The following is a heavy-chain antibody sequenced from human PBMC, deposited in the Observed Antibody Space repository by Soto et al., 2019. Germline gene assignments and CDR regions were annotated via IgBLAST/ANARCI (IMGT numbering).Heavy chain of an antibody. CDR2: ISSNGGST. CDR3: ARVLRITMVRGVIGAFDI. CDR1: GFTFSSYA. D-gene: IGHD3-10*01. Sequence: GGSLRLSCAASGFTFSSYAMHWVRQAPGKGLEYVSAISSNGGSTYYANSVKGRFTISRDNSKNTLYLQMGSLRAEDMAVYYCARVLRITMVRGVIGAFDIWGQGTMVTVSS. J-gene: IGHJ3*02. V-gene: IGHV3-64*01.